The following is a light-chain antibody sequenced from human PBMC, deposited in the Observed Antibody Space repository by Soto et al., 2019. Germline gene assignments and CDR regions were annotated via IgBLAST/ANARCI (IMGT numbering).Light chain of an antibody. CDR1: QSVSSN. J-gene: IGKJ5*01. CDR3: QQYNNWPPIT. Sequence: EIVLTQSPVTLSLSPGERATLSCRASQSVSSNSLAWYQQNPGQAPRLLIYGASTRATGIPARFSGSGSGTEFTLTISSLQSEDFAVYFCQQYNNWPPITFGQGTRLEIK. CDR2: GAS. V-gene: IGKV3-15*01.